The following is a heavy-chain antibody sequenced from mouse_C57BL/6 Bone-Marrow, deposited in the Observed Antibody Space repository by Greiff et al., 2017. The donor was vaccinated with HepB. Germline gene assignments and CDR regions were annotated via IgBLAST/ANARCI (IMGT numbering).Heavy chain of an antibody. J-gene: IGHJ2*01. V-gene: IGHV5-4*01. CDR2: ISDGGSYT. CDR1: GFTFSSYA. CDR3: ARDRPPGYFDY. Sequence: EVKLVESGGGLVKPGGSLKLSCAASGFTFSSYAMSWVRQTPEKRLEWVATISDGGSYTYYPDNVKGRFTISRDNAKNNLYLQMSHLKSEDTAMYYCARDRPPGYFDYWGQGTTLTVSS.